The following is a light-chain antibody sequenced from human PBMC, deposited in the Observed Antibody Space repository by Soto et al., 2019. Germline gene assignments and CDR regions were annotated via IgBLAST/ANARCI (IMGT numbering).Light chain of an antibody. V-gene: IGKV3-11*01. Sequence: EVVLTQSPATLSLSPGDRATLSCRASQSVFGYLAWYQHKPGQAPRLLIYDADKRATGVPARFSGSGSETDFTLIISSLEPEDFAVYYCQQRSDSPPLTFGGGTKVEIK. CDR3: QQRSDSPPLT. J-gene: IGKJ4*01. CDR2: DAD. CDR1: QSVFGY.